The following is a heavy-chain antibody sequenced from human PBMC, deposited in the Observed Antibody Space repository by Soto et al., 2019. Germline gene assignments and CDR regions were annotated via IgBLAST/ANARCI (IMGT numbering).Heavy chain of an antibody. CDR1: GGSISGYH. CDR2: FHNSGNP. V-gene: IGHV4-59*08. CDR3: GKHRDCHGNTCYSGEFDP. D-gene: IGHD2-15*01. Sequence: SETLSLTCSISGGSISGYHWNWIRQTPGKGVEWIGYFHNSGNPKYSSSLKSRVTISVDTSKNQFSLKLSSVTAADTAVYYCGKHRDCHGNTCYSGEFDPWGQGTLVTVSS. J-gene: IGHJ5*02.